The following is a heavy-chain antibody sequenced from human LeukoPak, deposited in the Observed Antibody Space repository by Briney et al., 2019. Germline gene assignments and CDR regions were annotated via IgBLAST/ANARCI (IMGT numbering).Heavy chain of an antibody. V-gene: IGHV3-48*01. CDR2: ISSSSSTI. CDR1: RFTFSSYS. D-gene: IGHD3-22*01. J-gene: IGHJ3*02. Sequence: GGSLRPSCAASRFTFSSYSMNWVRQAPGKGLEWVSYISSSSSTIYYADSVKGRFTISRDNAKNSLYLQMNSLRAEDTAVYYCASVITTDAFDIWGQGTMVTVSS. CDR3: ASVITTDAFDI.